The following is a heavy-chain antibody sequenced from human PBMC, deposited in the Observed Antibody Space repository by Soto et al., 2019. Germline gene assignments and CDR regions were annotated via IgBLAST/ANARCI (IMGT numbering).Heavy chain of an antibody. V-gene: IGHV3-7*01. CDR3: ARESAGPYDTSVYYYLPHDY. CDR1: GFTFSNYW. J-gene: IGHJ4*02. CDR2: IKQDGSEK. D-gene: IGHD3-22*01. Sequence: GGSLRLSCAASGFTFSNYWMSWVRQAPGKGLEWVANIKQDGSEKYYVDSVKGRFTISRDNAKNSLYLQMDSLRAEDTAVYSCARESAGPYDTSVYYYLPHDYWGQGTLVTVSS.